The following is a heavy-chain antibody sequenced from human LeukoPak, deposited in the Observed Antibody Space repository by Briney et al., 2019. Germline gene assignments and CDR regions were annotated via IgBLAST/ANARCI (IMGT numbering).Heavy chain of an antibody. CDR3: ARWDYYDSSGLDY. Sequence: KPSETLSLTCTVSGGSISSYYWGWIRQPPGKGLEWIGSIYYSGSTYYNPSLKSRVTISVDTSKNQFSLKLSSVTAADTAVYYCARWDYYDSSGLDYWGQGTLVTVSS. CDR2: IYYSGST. V-gene: IGHV4-39*07. J-gene: IGHJ4*02. D-gene: IGHD3-22*01. CDR1: GGSISSYY.